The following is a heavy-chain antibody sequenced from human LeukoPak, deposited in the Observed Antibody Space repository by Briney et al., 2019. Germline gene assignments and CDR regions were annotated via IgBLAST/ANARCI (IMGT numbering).Heavy chain of an antibody. J-gene: IGHJ4*02. D-gene: IGHD6-13*01. CDR3: ARGRGESSSWYEDY. Sequence: GGSLRLSCAASGFTFSSYSMNWVRQAPGKGLEWVSSISSSSSYIYYADSVKGRFTISRDNAKNSLYLQMNSLRAEDTAIYYCARGRGESSSWYEDYWGQGTLVTVSS. CDR1: GFTFSSYS. CDR2: ISSSSSYI. V-gene: IGHV3-21*01.